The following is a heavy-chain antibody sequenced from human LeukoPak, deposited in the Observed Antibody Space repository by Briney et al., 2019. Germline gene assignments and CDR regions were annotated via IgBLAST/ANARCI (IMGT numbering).Heavy chain of an antibody. V-gene: IGHV3-21*01. CDR1: GFTFSSYR. D-gene: IGHD5-12*01. J-gene: IGHJ4*02. Sequence: GGSLRLSCAASGFTFSSYRMNWVRQAPGKGLEWVSSISSSSSHIYYADSVRGRFTISRDNANNSLYLQMNSLRAEDTAVYYCARDREYSGYDIDHWGQGTLVTVSS. CDR2: ISSSSSHI. CDR3: ARDREYSGYDIDH.